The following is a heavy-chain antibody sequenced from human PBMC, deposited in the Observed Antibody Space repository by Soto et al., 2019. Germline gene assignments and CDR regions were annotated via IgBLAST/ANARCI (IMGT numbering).Heavy chain of an antibody. Sequence: ASVKVSCKASGYTFTGYYMHWVRQAPGQGLEWMGWINPNSGGTNYAQKFQGWVTMTRDTSISTAYMELSRLRSDDTAVYYCARVLSGSSVAGPPPYGMDVWGQGTTVTVSS. V-gene: IGHV1-2*04. D-gene: IGHD6-19*01. CDR2: INPNSGGT. CDR1: GYTFTGYY. J-gene: IGHJ6*02. CDR3: ARVLSGSSVAGPPPYGMDV.